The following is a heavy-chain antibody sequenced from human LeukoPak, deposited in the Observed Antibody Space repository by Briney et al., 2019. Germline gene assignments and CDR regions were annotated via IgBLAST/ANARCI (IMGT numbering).Heavy chain of an antibody. J-gene: IGHJ4*02. D-gene: IGHD1-26*01. V-gene: IGHV3-53*05. Sequence: GGSLRLSCTVSGFTVSSNSMSWVRQAPGKGLEWVSFIYSGGNTHYSDSVKGRFTISRDNSKNTLYLQMNSLRAEDTAVYYCAKPRYSGSYYDFDYWGQGTLVTVSS. CDR2: IYSGGNT. CDR3: AKPRYSGSYYDFDY. CDR1: GFTVSSNS.